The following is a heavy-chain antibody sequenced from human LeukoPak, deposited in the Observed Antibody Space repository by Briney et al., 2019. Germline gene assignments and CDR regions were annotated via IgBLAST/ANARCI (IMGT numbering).Heavy chain of an antibody. CDR1: GGTFSSYA. CDR3: ARDHDYYGSGSYYPGY. CDR2: IIPILGIA. J-gene: IGHJ4*02. V-gene: IGHV1-69*04. Sequence: GASVKVSCKASGGTFSSYAISWVRQAPGQGLEWMRKIIPILGIANYAQKFQGRVTITADKSTSTAYMELSSLRSEDTAVYYCARDHDYYGSGSYYPGYWGQGTLVTVSS. D-gene: IGHD3-10*01.